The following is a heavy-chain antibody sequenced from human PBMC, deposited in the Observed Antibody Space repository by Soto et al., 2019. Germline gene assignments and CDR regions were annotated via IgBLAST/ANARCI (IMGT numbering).Heavy chain of an antibody. CDR1: GFTFSSYS. CDR3: ARDPPYCSSTSCYRRFDYYYYGMDV. J-gene: IGHJ6*02. D-gene: IGHD2-2*02. CDR2: ISSSSSYI. V-gene: IGHV3-21*01. Sequence: EVQLVESGGGLVKPGGSLRLSCAASGFTFSSYSMNWVRQAPGKGLEWVSSISSSSSYIYYADSVKGRFTISRDNAKNSLYLQMNSLRAEDTAVYYCARDPPYCSSTSCYRRFDYYYYGMDVWGQGTTVTVSS.